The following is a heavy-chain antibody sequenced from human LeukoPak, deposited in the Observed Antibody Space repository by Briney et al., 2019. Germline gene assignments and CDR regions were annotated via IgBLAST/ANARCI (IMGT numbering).Heavy chain of an antibody. J-gene: IGHJ3*02. CDR2: ISRGGGTI. CDR1: GFTFSSYE. D-gene: IGHD2-15*01. CDR3: ARDLLCGGASCYEPDTFDI. V-gene: IGHV3-48*03. Sequence: SLRLSCAASGFTFSSYELNWVRQAPGKGLEWISYISRGGGTIYYADSVKGRFTISRDDARNSLYLQMTSLRAEDTAVYYCARDLLCGGASCYEPDTFDIWGQGTMVTVSS.